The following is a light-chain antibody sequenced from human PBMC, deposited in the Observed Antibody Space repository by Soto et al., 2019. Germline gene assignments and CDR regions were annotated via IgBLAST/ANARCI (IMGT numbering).Light chain of an antibody. CDR3: SSYAGSTHYV. CDR2: EVS. Sequence: QSSLTQPPSASGSPGQLVTISCTGTSSDVGGYNYVSWYQQHPGKAPKLMIYEVSKRPSGVPDRFSGSKSGNTASLTVSGLQAEDEADYYCSSYAGSTHYVFGTGTKLTVL. J-gene: IGLJ1*01. CDR1: SSDVGGYNY. V-gene: IGLV2-8*01.